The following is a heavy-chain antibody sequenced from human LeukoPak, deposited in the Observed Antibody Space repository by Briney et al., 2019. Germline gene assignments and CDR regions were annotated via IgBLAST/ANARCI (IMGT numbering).Heavy chain of an antibody. Sequence: PGGSLRLSCAASGFTFSTYAMNWVRQAPGKGLDWVSTISVGGHNTHYADSVKGRFTISRDDSKNTLYLQMNSLRAEDTALYYCAKDLDSTGLYNDFNHWGQGTLVTVSS. CDR3: AKDLDSTGLYNDFNH. D-gene: IGHD3-22*01. CDR2: ISVGGHNT. CDR1: GFTFSTYA. V-gene: IGHV3-23*01. J-gene: IGHJ1*01.